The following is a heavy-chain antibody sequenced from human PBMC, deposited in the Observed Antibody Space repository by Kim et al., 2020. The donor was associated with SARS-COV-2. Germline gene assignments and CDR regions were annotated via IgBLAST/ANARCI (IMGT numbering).Heavy chain of an antibody. CDR2: NT. Sequence: NTNYAQKLQGRVTMTTDTSTSTAYMELRSLRSDDTAVYYCARDLDYNVGYWGQGTLVTVSS. D-gene: IGHD4-4*01. CDR3: ARDLDYNVGY. V-gene: IGHV1-18*01. J-gene: IGHJ4*02.